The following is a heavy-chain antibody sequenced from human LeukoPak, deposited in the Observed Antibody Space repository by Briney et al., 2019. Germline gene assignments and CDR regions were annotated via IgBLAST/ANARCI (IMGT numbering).Heavy chain of an antibody. D-gene: IGHD6-6*01. CDR2: VNHSGST. V-gene: IGHV4-34*01. J-gene: IGHJ6*03. Sequence: SETLSLTCAVYGGSFSGYYWSWIRQPPGKGLEWIGEVNHSGSTNYNPSLKSRVTISVDTSKNQFSLKLSSVTAADTAVYYCARRPYYYYMDVWGKGTTVTISS. CDR3: ARRPYYYYMDV. CDR1: GGSFSGYY.